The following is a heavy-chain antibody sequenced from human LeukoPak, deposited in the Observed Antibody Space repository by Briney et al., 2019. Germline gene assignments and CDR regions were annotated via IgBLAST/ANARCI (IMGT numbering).Heavy chain of an antibody. CDR3: ARDLGNDSSDMGEGYFDY. D-gene: IGHD3-22*01. CDR2: ISSSSSYI. V-gene: IGHV3-21*01. CDR1: GFTFSSYS. Sequence: GGSLRLSCAASGFTFSSYSMNWVRQAPGKGLEWVSSISSSSSYIYYADSVKGRFTISRDNAKNSLYLQMNSLRAEDTAVYYCARDLGNDSSDMGEGYFDYWGQGTLVTVSS. J-gene: IGHJ4*02.